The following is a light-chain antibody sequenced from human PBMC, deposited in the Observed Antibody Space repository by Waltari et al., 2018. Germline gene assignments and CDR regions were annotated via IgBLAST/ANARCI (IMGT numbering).Light chain of an antibody. CDR3: QQSYSTPLT. CDR1: QSLLYRANNKNY. Sequence: DIVMTQSPDSLAVSLGERATIKCKSGQSLLYRANNKNYLAWYQQKPGQPPKRLIYWASTRDSGVPDRFSGSGSGTDFTLTISSLQPEDFATYYCQQSYSTPLTFGGGTKVEIK. J-gene: IGKJ4*01. CDR2: WAS. V-gene: IGKV4-1*01.